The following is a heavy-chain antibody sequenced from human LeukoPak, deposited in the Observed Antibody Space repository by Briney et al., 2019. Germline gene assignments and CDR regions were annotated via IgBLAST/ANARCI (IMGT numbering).Heavy chain of an antibody. Sequence: SETLSLTCTVSGYSISSGYYWGWFRRPPGKGRQWIGSIYHSGSTYYNPSLKSRVPISVATSKNPLSLQLSSVPAADTGVYYCARESETRGVNVFDIWGQGTMVTVSS. D-gene: IGHD3-10*01. CDR2: IYHSGST. CDR1: GYSISSGYY. CDR3: ARESETRGVNVFDI. V-gene: IGHV4-38-2*02. J-gene: IGHJ3*02.